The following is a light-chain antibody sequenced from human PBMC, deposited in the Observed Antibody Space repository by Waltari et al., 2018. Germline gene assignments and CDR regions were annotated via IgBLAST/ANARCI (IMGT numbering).Light chain of an antibody. CDR3: QSYDTTLRVV. CDR1: GSNIGAGYD. V-gene: IGLV1-40*01. CDR2: GTS. J-gene: IGLJ3*02. Sequence: QSVLTQPPSVSGAPGQKVTISCTGSGSNIGAGYDVHWYPQLPRAAPKLLISGTSSRPLGVPYRFFGFTSGTSASLATTGLQAEDEADYYCQSYDTTLRVVFGGGTKLTVL.